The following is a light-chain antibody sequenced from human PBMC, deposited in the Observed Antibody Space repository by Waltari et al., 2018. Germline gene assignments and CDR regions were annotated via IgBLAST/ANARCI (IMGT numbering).Light chain of an antibody. J-gene: IGKJ5*01. Sequence: TVMTQSPATLSVSPGERATLSCRASQSVSTNLAWYQQKPGQAPRLLIYGAATRATGIPARFSGTGSGTEFTLTIDSLQSEDFAVYYCQQYSNWPPITFGQGTRLEIK. V-gene: IGKV3-15*01. CDR2: GAA. CDR1: QSVSTN. CDR3: QQYSNWPPIT.